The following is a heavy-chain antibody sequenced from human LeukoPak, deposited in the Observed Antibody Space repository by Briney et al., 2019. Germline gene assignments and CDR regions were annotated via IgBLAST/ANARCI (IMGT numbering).Heavy chain of an antibody. CDR1: GYSISSGYF. CDR3: ARENYDILTPGP. Sequence: SETLSLTCTVSGYSISSGYFWGWIRQPPGKGLEWIGSIYHSGSTSYNPSLKSRLTISVDTSKNQFSLKLSSVTVADTAVYYCARENYDILTPGPWGQGTLVTVSS. J-gene: IGHJ5*02. V-gene: IGHV4-38-2*02. CDR2: IYHSGST. D-gene: IGHD3-9*01.